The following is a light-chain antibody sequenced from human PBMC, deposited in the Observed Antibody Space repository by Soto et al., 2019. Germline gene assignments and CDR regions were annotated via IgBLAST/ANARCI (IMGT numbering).Light chain of an antibody. CDR3: CSYLGSSTV. V-gene: IGLV2-23*01. CDR1: SGDVGNYNL. CDR2: EDD. J-gene: IGLJ7*01. Sequence: QSALTQPASVSGSPGQSITISCTGGSGDVGNYNLVSWYQQQPAKAPKLIIYEDDKRPSGVSNRFSGSKSGDTASLTISVLQSEDEAAYYCCSYLGSSTVFGGGTQLTVL.